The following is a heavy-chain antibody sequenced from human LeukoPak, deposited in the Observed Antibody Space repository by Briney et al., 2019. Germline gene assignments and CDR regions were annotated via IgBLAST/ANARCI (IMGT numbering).Heavy chain of an antibody. CDR2: INPNSGGT. CDR1: GYTFTGYY. J-gene: IGHJ6*03. V-gene: IGHV1-2*06. Sequence: VASVKVSCKASGYTFTGYYMHWVRQAPGQGLEWMGRINPNSGGTNYAQKFQGRVTMTRDTSISTAYMELSRLRSDDTAVYYCARDSTWDYYMDVWGKGTTVTVSS. CDR3: ARDSTWDYYMDV.